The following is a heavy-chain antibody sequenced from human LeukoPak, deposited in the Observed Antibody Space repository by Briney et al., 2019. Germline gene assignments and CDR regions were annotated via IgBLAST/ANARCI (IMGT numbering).Heavy chain of an antibody. D-gene: IGHD5-18*01. CDR1: GDSITGGANY. CDR2: ISYSGTT. V-gene: IGHV4-31*03. CDR3: ARAVMVTFFDL. J-gene: IGHJ4*02. Sequence: SETLSLTCTVSGDSITGGANYWSWISQHPGNCLEWIRYISYSGTTYSQPFLRTRPTISVTTPSTHFSLKLTSVTAANTAFYSFARAVMVTFFDLGGRGTLVTVS.